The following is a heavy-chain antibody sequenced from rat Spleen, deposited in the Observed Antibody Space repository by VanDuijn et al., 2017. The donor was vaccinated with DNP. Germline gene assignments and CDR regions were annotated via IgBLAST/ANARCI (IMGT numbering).Heavy chain of an antibody. V-gene: IGHV5-34*01. D-gene: IGHD1-11*01. CDR2: VSSGSSYI. Sequence: EVQLVESGGGLVQPGRSLKLSCLASGFTFSNYAMNWIRQAPGKGLEWVASVSSGSSYIYYSDTVKARFTISRENAKNTLNLHMASLRSEDIAFYYCARGATEGLDYWCQGVMVTVSS. CDR1: GFTFSNYA. CDR3: ARGATEGLDY. J-gene: IGHJ2*01.